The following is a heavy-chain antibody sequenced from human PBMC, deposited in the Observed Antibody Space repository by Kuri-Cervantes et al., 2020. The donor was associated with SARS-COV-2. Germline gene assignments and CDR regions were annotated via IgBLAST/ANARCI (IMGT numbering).Heavy chain of an antibody. V-gene: IGHV4-59*08. J-gene: IGHJ4*02. D-gene: IGHD2-15*01. CDR2: IYYSGST. CDR3: ARGLSSVDCSGGSYYYFDY. CDR1: GGSISSYY. Sequence: GSLRLSCTVSGGSISSYYWSWIRQPPGKGLVWIGYIYYSGSTNYNPSLKSLVTISVDTSKNQFSLKLSSVTAADTAVYYCARGLSSVDCSGGSYYYFDYWGQGTLVTVSS.